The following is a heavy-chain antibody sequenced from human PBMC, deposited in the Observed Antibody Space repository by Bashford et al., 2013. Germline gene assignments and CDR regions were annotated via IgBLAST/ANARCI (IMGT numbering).Heavy chain of an antibody. CDR1: GYTFTGYY. CDR2: MSPKSGNT. CDR3: ARAGPGYEGDAFDI. D-gene: IGHD2-15*01. V-gene: IGHV1-8*02. J-gene: IGHJ3*02. Sequence: ASVKVSCKASGYTFTGYYMHWVRQAPGLGLEWMGWMSPKSGNTGYAQKFQGRVTMTRNTSISTAYMELSSLRSEDTAVYYCARAGPGYEGDAFDIWGQGTMVTVSS.